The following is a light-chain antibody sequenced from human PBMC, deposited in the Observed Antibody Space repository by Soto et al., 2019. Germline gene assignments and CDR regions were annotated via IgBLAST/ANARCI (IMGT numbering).Light chain of an antibody. CDR1: QSVSSN. CDR3: QQYNNWPMYT. Sequence: EIVMTRSPATLSVSPGERATLSCRASQSVSSNLAWYQQKPGQAPRLLIYGASTRATGIPARFSGSGSGTEFTLTISSLQSEDFAVYYCQQYNNWPMYTFGQGTK. J-gene: IGKJ2*01. V-gene: IGKV3-15*01. CDR2: GAS.